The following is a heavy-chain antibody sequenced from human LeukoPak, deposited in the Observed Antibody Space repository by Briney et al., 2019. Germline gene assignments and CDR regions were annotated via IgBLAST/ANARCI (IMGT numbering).Heavy chain of an antibody. Sequence: AGGSLRLSCAASGCTFSSYEMNWVRQAPEKGLEWVSAITGSGGTTYYADSVKGRFTISRDNSKNTLYMQMNSLRAGDTAVYYCAKDRLGAILYFDYWGQGTLVTVSS. CDR3: AKDRLGAILYFDY. D-gene: IGHD1-26*01. CDR1: GCTFSSYE. CDR2: ITGSGGTT. V-gene: IGHV3-23*01. J-gene: IGHJ4*02.